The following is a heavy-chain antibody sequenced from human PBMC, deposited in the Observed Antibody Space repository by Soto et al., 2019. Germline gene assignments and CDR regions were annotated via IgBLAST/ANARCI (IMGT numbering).Heavy chain of an antibody. CDR2: ISSDGGET. Sequence: QVQLVESGGGVVQPGRSLRVSCAASGFTFSKSGMHWVRQAPGKGLEWVAGISSDGGETWYADSLLDRLSISRDNSKNTLFLQMNSLRPEDTAVYYCARDRASSWCIDYWGQGTLVTVSS. CDR1: GFTFSKSG. J-gene: IGHJ4*02. V-gene: IGHV3-30*03. D-gene: IGHD2-8*01. CDR3: ARDRASSWCIDY.